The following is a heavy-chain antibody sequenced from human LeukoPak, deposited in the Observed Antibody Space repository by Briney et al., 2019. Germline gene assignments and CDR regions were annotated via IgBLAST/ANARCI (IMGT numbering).Heavy chain of an antibody. CDR3: ARRAGGPNDYDHYYYLDV. CDR1: GYSFTTYW. J-gene: IGHJ6*03. V-gene: IGHV5-51*01. Sequence: GESLKISCKGSGYSFTTYWIAWVRQMPGKGLEWMGIIHPGDSETIYSPSFQGQVSISVDKSINTAYVQWTSLKASDTAIYYCARRAGGPNDYDHYYYLDVWGSGTTVTVSS. CDR2: IHPGDSET. D-gene: IGHD1-1*01.